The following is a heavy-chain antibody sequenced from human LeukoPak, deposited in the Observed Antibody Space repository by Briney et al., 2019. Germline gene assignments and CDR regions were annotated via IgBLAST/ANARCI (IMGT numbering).Heavy chain of an antibody. J-gene: IGHJ3*02. D-gene: IGHD3-3*01. CDR1: GYSFTSYW. Sequence: GESLKISCKSSGYSFTSYWIAWVRQMPGKGLEWMGILYPGDSDTRYSPSFQGQVTISADKSISTAYLQWSSLKASDTAMYYCAGLGGYYDFWSGYYRGAFDIWGQGTMVTVSS. V-gene: IGHV5-51*01. CDR3: AGLGGYYDFWSGYYRGAFDI. CDR2: LYPGDSDT.